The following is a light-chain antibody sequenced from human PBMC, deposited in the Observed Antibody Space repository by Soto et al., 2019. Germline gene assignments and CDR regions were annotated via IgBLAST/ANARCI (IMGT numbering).Light chain of an antibody. CDR2: GAS. CDR3: QHYDAWRT. Sequence: EIVMTQSPAALSVTPGERATLSCRAGQRVSSNLAWYQQKPGQAPRLLIYGASSRAAGVPGRFTGSGSGTEFTLTISSLQSEDFAVYYCQHYDAWRTFGQGTKVEIK. J-gene: IGKJ1*01. CDR1: QRVSSN. V-gene: IGKV3-15*01.